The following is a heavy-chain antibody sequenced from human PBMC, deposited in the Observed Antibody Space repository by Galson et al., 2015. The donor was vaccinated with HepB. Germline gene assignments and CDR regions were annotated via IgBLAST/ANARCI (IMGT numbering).Heavy chain of an antibody. D-gene: IGHD3-3*01. CDR1: GYTFTSYD. CDR3: ARGRLYDFWSGYYPNHGWFDP. Sequence: SVKVSCKASGYTFTSYDINWVRQATGQGHEWMGWMNPNSGNTGYAQKFQGRVTMTRNTSISTAYMELSSLRSEDTAVYYCARGRLYDFWSGYYPNHGWFDPWGQGTLVTVSS. J-gene: IGHJ5*02. V-gene: IGHV1-8*01. CDR2: MNPNSGNT.